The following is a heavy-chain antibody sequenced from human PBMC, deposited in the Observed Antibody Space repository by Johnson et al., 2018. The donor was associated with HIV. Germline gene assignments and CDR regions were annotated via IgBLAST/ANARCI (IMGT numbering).Heavy chain of an antibody. J-gene: IGHJ3*02. Sequence: QMPLVESGGGVVQPGRSLRLSCAASGFSFSNYAMHWVRQAPGKGLEWVAVISYDGSNKYYADSVKGRFTISRDNSKNTLYLQMNSLRAEDTAVYYCAKVYSSSVPAPGIWGQGTMVTVSS. CDR1: GFSFSNYA. CDR3: AKVYSSSVPAPGI. D-gene: IGHD6-6*01. V-gene: IGHV3-30*04. CDR2: ISYDGSNK.